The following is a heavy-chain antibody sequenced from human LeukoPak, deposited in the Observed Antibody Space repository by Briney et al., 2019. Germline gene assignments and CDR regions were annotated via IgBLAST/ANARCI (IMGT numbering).Heavy chain of an antibody. CDR2: LLDSWRT. V-gene: IGHV4-59*11. CDR3: ATIRRGSIYGYFDF. Sequence: SETLSLTCTVSGASMSTHYWSWLRQPPGKGQEWIGYLLDSWRTKDNPSLQSRVTLSADTSKNQFSLRLTSVTAADTAVYYCATIRRGSIYGYFDFWGQGILVTVSS. CDR1: GASMSTHY. J-gene: IGHJ4*02. D-gene: IGHD5-18*01.